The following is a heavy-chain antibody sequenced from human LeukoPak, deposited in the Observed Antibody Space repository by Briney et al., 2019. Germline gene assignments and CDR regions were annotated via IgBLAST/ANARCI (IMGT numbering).Heavy chain of an antibody. CDR1: GFSPTTSAVG. CDR2: IYWNDDK. Sequence: SGPTLVNPTQTLTLTCTFSGFSPTTSAVGVGWIRQPPGKALEWLALIYWNDDKRYSPSLKSRLTITKDTSKNQVVLTMTNMDPVDTATYYCARRRIAVADFDYWGQGTLVTVSS. J-gene: IGHJ4*02. CDR3: ARRRIAVADFDY. D-gene: IGHD6-19*01. V-gene: IGHV2-5*01.